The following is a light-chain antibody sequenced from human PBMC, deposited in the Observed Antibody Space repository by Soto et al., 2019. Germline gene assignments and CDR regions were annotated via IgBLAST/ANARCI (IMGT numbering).Light chain of an antibody. CDR1: QSFRGL. Sequence: EVVLTQSPVTLSLSPGERATLSCRASQSFRGLLAWYQQKPGQAPRLLIYGASTRATGIPARFSGSGSGTEFTLTISSLQSEDSAVYYCQQYNNWPPITFGQGTRLEIK. V-gene: IGKV3-15*01. CDR3: QQYNNWPPIT. CDR2: GAS. J-gene: IGKJ5*01.